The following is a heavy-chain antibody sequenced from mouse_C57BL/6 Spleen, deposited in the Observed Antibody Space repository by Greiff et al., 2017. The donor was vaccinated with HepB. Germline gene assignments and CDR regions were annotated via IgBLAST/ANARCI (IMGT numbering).Heavy chain of an antibody. CDR2: IRSKSNNYAT. CDR1: GFSFNTYA. Sequence: EVQLVESGGGLVQPKGSLKLSCAASGFSFNTYAMNWVRQAPGKGLEWVARIRSKSNNYATYYADSVKDRFTISRDDSESMLYLQMNNLKTEDTAMYYCVRHGGYFDYWGQGTTLTVAS. J-gene: IGHJ2*01. CDR3: VRHGGYFDY. V-gene: IGHV10-1*01.